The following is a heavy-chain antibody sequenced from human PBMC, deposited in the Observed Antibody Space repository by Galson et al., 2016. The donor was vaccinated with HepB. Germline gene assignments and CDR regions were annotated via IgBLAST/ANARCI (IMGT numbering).Heavy chain of an antibody. D-gene: IGHD1-1*01. J-gene: IGHJ3*02. CDR2: TFYRSKWYN. CDR1: GDSVSSDSVA. V-gene: IGHV6-1*01. CDR3: ARDQGPQRYLDI. Sequence: CAISGDSVSSDSVAWNWIRQTPSRGLEWLGRTFYRSKWYNDYGVSVKSRISFNPDTSKTQFSLQLNSVTPEDTAIYYCARDQGPQRYLDIWGQGTMVTVFS.